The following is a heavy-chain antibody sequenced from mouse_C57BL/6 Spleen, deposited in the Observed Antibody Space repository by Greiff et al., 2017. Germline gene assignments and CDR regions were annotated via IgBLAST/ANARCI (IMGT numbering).Heavy chain of an antibody. CDR2: IRLKSDNYAT. Sequence: EVKVEESGGGLVQPGGSMKLSCVASGFTFSNYWMNWVRQSPEKGLEWVAQIRLKSDNYATHYAESVKGRFTISRDDSKSSVYLQMNNLRAEDTGIYYCTGPLLAGWYFDVWGTGTTVTVSS. CDR1: GFTFSNYW. V-gene: IGHV6-3*01. D-gene: IGHD1-2*01. J-gene: IGHJ1*03. CDR3: TGPLLAGWYFDV.